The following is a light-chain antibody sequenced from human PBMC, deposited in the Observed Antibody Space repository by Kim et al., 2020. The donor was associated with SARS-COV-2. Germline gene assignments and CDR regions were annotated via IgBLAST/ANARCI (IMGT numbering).Light chain of an antibody. Sequence: LYPGDDATLSCRASQSVISSYLAWYHQKPGQPPRLLIYGTSNRASGIPDKFSGSGSGTHFSLTINRLEPEDCGVYFCQQYGDSLTFGGGTKVDIK. V-gene: IGKV3-20*01. CDR1: QSVISSY. J-gene: IGKJ4*01. CDR2: GTS. CDR3: QQYGDSLT.